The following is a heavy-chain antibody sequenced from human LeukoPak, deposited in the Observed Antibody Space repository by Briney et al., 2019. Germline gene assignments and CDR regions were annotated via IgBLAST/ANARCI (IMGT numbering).Heavy chain of an antibody. J-gene: IGHJ4*02. Sequence: SETLSLTCAVYGGSFSGYYWSWIRQPPGKGLEWIGEINHSGSTNYNPSLKSRVTISVDTSKNQFSLKLSSVTAADTAVYYCASGSGSYDYWGQGTLVTVPS. CDR1: GGSFSGYY. CDR2: INHSGST. V-gene: IGHV4-34*01. D-gene: IGHD1-26*01. CDR3: ASGSGSYDY.